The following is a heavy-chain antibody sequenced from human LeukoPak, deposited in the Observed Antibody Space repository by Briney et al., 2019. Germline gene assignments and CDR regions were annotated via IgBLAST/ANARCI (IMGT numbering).Heavy chain of an antibody. CDR2: INPSGGST. J-gene: IGHJ4*02. CDR3: ARAAGYCSGGSCYSDYFDY. CDR1: GYSFTSYY. V-gene: IGHV1-46*01. D-gene: IGHD2-15*01. Sequence: ASVKVSCKASGYSFTSYYMHWVRQAPGQGLGWMGIINPSGGSTSYAQKFQGRVTMTRDMSTSTVYMELSSLRSDDTAVYYCARAAGYCSGGSCYSDYFDYWGQGTLVTVSS.